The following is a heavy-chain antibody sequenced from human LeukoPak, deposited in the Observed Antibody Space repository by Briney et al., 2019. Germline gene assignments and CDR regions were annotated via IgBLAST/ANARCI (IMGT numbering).Heavy chain of an antibody. CDR1: GGSISSSSYY. J-gene: IGHJ3*02. CDR2: IYYSGST. Sequence: SETLSLTCTVSGGSISSSSYYWGWVRQPPGKGLEWLGSIYYSGSTNYNPSVTSRVAISVDTSKNQFSLKLSSVTAADTAVYYCARGGSYVAFDIWGQGTMVTVSS. D-gene: IGHD3-16*01. CDR3: ARGGSYVAFDI. V-gene: IGHV4-39*07.